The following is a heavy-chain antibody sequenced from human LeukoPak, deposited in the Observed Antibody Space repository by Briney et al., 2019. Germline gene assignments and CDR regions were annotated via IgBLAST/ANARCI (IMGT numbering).Heavy chain of an antibody. CDR1: GFTFSSYA. D-gene: IGHD5-18*01. J-gene: IGHJ4*02. CDR2: ISGSGGST. CDR3: ARGKAMDYYFDY. Sequence: GGSLRLSCAASGFTFSSYAMSWVRQAPGKGLEWVSAISGSGGSTYYADSVKGRFTISRDNAKNSLYLQMNSLRAEDTAVYYCARGKAMDYYFDYWGQGTLVTVSS. V-gene: IGHV3-23*01.